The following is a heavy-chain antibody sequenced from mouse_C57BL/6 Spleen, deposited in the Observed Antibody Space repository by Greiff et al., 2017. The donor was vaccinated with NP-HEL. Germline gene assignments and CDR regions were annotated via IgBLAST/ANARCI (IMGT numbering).Heavy chain of an antibody. D-gene: IGHD2-4*01. J-gene: IGHJ3*01. CDR3: ARSPYDYDGGGAWFAY. Sequence: VQLQESGPELVKPGASVKLSCKASGYTFTSYDINWVKQRPGQGLEWIGWIYPRDGSTKYNEKFKGKATLTVDTSSSTAYMELHSLTSEDSAVYFCARSPYDYDGGGAWFAYWGQGTLVTVSA. CDR1: GYTFTSYD. V-gene: IGHV1-85*01. CDR2: IYPRDGST.